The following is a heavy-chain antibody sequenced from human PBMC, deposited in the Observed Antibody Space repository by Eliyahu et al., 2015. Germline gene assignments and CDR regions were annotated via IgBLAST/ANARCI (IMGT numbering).Heavy chain of an antibody. J-gene: IGHJ6*02. CDR3: ARHVSSSWPYYYYGMDV. CDR1: GGSISSSSYY. CDR2: IYYSGST. D-gene: IGHD6-13*01. V-gene: IGHV4-39*01. Sequence: KPSETLSLTCTVSGGSISSSSYYWGWIRQPPGKGLEWXXSIYYSGSTYYNPSLKSRVTISVDTSKNQFSLKLSSVTAADTAVYYCARHVSSSWPYYYYGMDVWGQGTTVTVSS.